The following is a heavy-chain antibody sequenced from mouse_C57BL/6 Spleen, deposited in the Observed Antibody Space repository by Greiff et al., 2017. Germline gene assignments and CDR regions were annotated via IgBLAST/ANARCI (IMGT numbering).Heavy chain of an antibody. CDR2: IDPSDSYT. CDR3: AREGLRKAWFAY. V-gene: IGHV1-69*01. J-gene: IGHJ3*01. Sequence: QVQLQQSVAELVRPGASVKLSCTASGFNIKNTYMHWVKQRPGQGLEWIGEIDPSDSYTNYNQKFKGKSTLTVDKSSSTAYMQLSSLTSEDSAVYYCAREGLRKAWFAYWGQGTLVTVSA. CDR1: GFNIKNTY. D-gene: IGHD3-1*01.